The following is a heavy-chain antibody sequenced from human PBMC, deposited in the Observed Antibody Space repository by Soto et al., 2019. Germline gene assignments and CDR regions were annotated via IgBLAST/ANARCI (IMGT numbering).Heavy chain of an antibody. D-gene: IGHD6-13*01. Sequence: EVQLLESGGGLVQPGGSLRLSCAAAGVTFSSYAMSWVRQAPGKGLEWVSAISGSGGSTYYADSVKGRFTISRDNSKNTLYLQMNSLRAEDTAVYYCAKGIKYISSSEYYYYMDVWGKGTTVTVSS. CDR2: ISGSGGST. CDR3: AKGIKYISSSEYYYYMDV. V-gene: IGHV3-23*01. CDR1: GVTFSSYA. J-gene: IGHJ6*03.